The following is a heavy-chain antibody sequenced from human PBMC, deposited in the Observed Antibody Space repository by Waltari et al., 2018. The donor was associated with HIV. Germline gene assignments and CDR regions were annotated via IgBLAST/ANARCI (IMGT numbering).Heavy chain of an antibody. CDR2: ISRGSKYI. CDR3: ARGGEGSYADY. V-gene: IGHV3-21*01. Sequence: EVQLVESGGGLVKPGGALRRSCAASGFTFSDYSMNWVRQAPGKGLKWVSSISRGSKYIYYADSVKGRFTISRDNAKNSLYLQMNSLRAEDTAVYYCARGGEGSYADYWGQGTLVTVSS. D-gene: IGHD1-26*01. J-gene: IGHJ4*02. CDR1: GFTFSDYS.